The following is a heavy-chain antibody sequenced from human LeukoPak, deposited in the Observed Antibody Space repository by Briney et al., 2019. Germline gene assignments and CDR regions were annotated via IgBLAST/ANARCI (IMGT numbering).Heavy chain of an antibody. D-gene: IGHD3-9*01. CDR2: IFSTGSA. J-gene: IGHJ3*01. V-gene: IGHV4-59*01. CDR3: ARWPLTHLSLDV. CDR1: GGSISKYY. Sequence: PSETLSLTCTVSGGSISKYYWSWIRQPPGKGLEWIAYIFSTGSAIYNPSLRSRVTISVDASKNQFSLKLSSVTAADTAVYFCARWPLTHLSLDVWGQGTVVTVSS.